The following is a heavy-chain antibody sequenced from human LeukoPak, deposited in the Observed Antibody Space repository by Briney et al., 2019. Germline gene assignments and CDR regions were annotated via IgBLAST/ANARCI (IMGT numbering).Heavy chain of an antibody. CDR1: GFTFSSRA. CDR3: ARTLGYNYGYVEN. CDR2: VSGSGGNT. Sequence: GGSLRLSCAASGFTFSSRAMSWVRQAPGKGLEWVSAVSGSGGNTHDADSVRGRFTISRDNSKNTLYLQMNNLRAEDTAVYYCARTLGYNYGYVENWGQGTLVTVSS. D-gene: IGHD5-18*01. V-gene: IGHV3-23*01. J-gene: IGHJ4*02.